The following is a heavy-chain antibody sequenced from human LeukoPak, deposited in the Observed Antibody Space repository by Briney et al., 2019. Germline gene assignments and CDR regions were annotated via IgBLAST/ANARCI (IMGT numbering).Heavy chain of an antibody. Sequence: PGGSLRLSSAASWLTFSNYAMNCGPQAPGEGLECVSSISVSGDTTYYTYAVKGRFTISRDTSKSTLYLKMKSLTAQDRAVYYCAKPSGTTYPFYYYAMDVWGQGTTVTVSS. V-gene: IGHV3-23*01. CDR1: WLTFSNYA. D-gene: IGHD1-1*01. CDR2: ISVSGDTT. CDR3: AKPSGTTYPFYYYAMDV. J-gene: IGHJ6*02.